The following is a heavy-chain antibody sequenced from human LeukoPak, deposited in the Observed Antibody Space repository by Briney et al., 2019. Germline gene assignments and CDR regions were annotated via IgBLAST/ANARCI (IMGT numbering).Heavy chain of an antibody. CDR1: GGTFSSYA. J-gene: IGHJ4*02. V-gene: IGHV1-18*01. CDR3: ARDVILTGYDY. CDR2: IIPNSGGT. Sequence: GASVKVSCKASGGTFSSYAISWVRQAPGQGLEWMGRIIPNSGGTNYAQKFQGRVTMTTDTSTSTAYMELRSLRSDDTAVYYCARDVILTGYDYWGQGTLVTVSS. D-gene: IGHD3-9*01.